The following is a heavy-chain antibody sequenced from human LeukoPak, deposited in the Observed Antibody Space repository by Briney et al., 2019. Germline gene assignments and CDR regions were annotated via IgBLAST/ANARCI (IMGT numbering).Heavy chain of an antibody. CDR2: IYYSGSI. D-gene: IGHD6-13*01. CDR3: ARAAAAGTLGFGY. Sequence: SETLSLTCTVSGGSISSYYWSWIRQPPGKGLEWIGYIYYSGSINYNPSLKSRVTISVDTSKNQFSLKLSSVTAADTAVYYCARAAAAGTLGFGYWGQGTLVTVSS. CDR1: GGSISSYY. V-gene: IGHV4-59*01. J-gene: IGHJ4*02.